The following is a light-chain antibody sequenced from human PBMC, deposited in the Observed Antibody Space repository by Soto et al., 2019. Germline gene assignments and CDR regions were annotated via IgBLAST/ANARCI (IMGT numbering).Light chain of an antibody. V-gene: IGKV3-20*01. CDR3: QQYNSDSPWT. J-gene: IGKJ1*01. Sequence: IVFTPSPGPLSLSPGERATLSCRASQSVSSIYFAWYQQKRGQAPRLLIYGVSSRATGIPDRFSGSGSGTEFTLTISSLQPDDFATYYCQQYNSDSPWTFGQGTKVDIK. CDR2: GVS. CDR1: QSVSSIY.